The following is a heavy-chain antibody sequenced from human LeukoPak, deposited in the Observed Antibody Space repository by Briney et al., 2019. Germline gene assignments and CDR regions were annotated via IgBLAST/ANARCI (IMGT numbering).Heavy chain of an antibody. CDR2: VDPEDGET. D-gene: IGHD3-22*01. Sequence: ASVKVSCKVSGYTFTDYYMHWVQQDPGKGPEWMGLVDPEDGETIYAEKFQGRVTITADTSTDTAYMELSSLRSEDTAVYYCATSFGSGYYYWGQGTLVTVSS. CDR1: GYTFTDYY. V-gene: IGHV1-69-2*01. J-gene: IGHJ4*02. CDR3: ATSFGSGYYY.